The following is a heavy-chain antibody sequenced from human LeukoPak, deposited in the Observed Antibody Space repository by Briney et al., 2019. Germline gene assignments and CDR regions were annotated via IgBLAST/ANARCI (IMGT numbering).Heavy chain of an antibody. D-gene: IGHD2-2*01. V-gene: IGHV1-18*01. CDR2: ISAYNGNT. J-gene: IGHJ5*02. CDR3: ARLVGVVPAARPNWFDP. CDR1: GYTFTSYG. Sequence: ASVKVSCKASGYTFTSYGISWERQAPGQGLEWMGWISAYNGNTNYAQKLQGRVTMTTDTSTSTAYMELRSLRSDDTAVYYCARLVGVVPAARPNWFDPWGQGTLVTVSS.